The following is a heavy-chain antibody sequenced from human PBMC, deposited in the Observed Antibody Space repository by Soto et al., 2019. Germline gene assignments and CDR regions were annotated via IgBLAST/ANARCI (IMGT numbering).Heavy chain of an antibody. CDR3: ARGRGKIQRRSNYYYAMDV. CDR1: GGSFRSYA. J-gene: IGHJ6*02. CDR2: IIPFFSTV. D-gene: IGHD3-16*01. V-gene: IGHV1-69*12. Sequence: QVQLVQSGAEVKKPGSSVKVSCKASGGSFRSYAITWVRQAPGQGLEWMGGIIPFFSTVNYAQNFQGRLTITADESTRTANMELNSLRSEDTAVYYCARGRGKIQRRSNYYYAMDVWGQGTTVTVSS.